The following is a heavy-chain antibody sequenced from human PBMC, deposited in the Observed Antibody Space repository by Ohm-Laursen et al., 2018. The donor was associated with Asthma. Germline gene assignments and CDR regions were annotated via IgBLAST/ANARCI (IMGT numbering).Heavy chain of an antibody. CDR1: GFTFRSYA. V-gene: IGHV3-30-3*01. J-gene: IGHJ4*02. CDR3: ARDVMEWYLPAFDF. CDR2: GGSYYDGGLK. D-gene: IGHD3-3*01. Sequence: GQTLSLTCAASGFTFRSYAMHWVRQAPGKGLEWVAVGGSYYDGGLKYYADSVNGRFTVSRDDSKNTLYLQMNSLRPDDTAVYYCARDVMEWYLPAFDFWGQGILVTVSS.